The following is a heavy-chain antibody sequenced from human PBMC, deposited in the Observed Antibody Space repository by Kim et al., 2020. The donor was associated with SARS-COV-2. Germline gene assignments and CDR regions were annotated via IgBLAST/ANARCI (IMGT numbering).Heavy chain of an antibody. CDR1: GFTFSSYG. D-gene: IGHD3-10*01. CDR3: ANSRVLVSVGY. Sequence: GGSLRLSCAASGFTFSSYGMHWVRQAPGKGLEWVAVISYDGSNQYYADSVKGRFTISRDNSKNTLYLQMNSLRAEDTAVYYCANSRVLVSVGYWCQGILV. J-gene: IGHJ4*02. V-gene: IGHV3-30*18. CDR2: ISYDGSNQ.